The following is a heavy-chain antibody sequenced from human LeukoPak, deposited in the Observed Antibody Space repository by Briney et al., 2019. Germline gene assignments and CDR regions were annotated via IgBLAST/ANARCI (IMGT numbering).Heavy chain of an antibody. CDR3: ARVVTPGYCSGGSCYFRDFPPSNWFDP. V-gene: IGHV1-69*04. CDR2: IIPILGIA. Sequence: GASVKVSCKASGYTFTSYAISWVRQAPGQGLEWMGRIIPILGIANYAQKFQGRVTITADKSTSTAYMELSSLRSEDTAVYYCARVVTPGYCSGGSCYFRDFPPSNWFDPWGQGTLVTVSS. CDR1: GYTFTSYA. J-gene: IGHJ5*02. D-gene: IGHD2-15*01.